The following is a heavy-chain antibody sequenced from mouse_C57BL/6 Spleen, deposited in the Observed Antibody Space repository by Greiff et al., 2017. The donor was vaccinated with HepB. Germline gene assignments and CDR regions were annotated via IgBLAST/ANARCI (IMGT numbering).Heavy chain of an antibody. CDR3: ARRHGSSPSSFFDY. Sequence: EVQRVESGGGLVKPGGSLKLSCAASGFTFSDYGMHWVRQAPEKGLEWVAYISSGSSTIYYADTVKGRFTISRDNAKNTLFLQMTSLRSEDTAMYYCARRHGSSPSSFFDYWGQGTTLTVSS. V-gene: IGHV5-17*01. CDR1: GFTFSDYG. CDR2: ISSGSSTI. D-gene: IGHD1-1*01. J-gene: IGHJ2*01.